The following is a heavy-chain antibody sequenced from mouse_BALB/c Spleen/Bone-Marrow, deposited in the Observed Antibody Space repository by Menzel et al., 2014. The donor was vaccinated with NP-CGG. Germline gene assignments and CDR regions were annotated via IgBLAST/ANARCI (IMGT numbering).Heavy chain of an antibody. CDR1: GFNIKDTY. D-gene: IGHD1-1*01. V-gene: IGHV14-3*02. J-gene: IGHJ3*01. CDR3: APYYYGSTSFAY. Sequence: EGHLQQSGAEFVKPGASVKLSCTASGFNIKDTYMHWVKRRPEQGLEWIGRVDPANGNAKYDPKFQGEATITAATSSNTSYLQLSILTSEDTAVYYCAPYYYGSTSFAYWSQGTLVAVSA. CDR2: VDPANGNA.